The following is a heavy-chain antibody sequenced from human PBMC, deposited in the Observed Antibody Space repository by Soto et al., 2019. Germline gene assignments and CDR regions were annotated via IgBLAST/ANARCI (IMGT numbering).Heavy chain of an antibody. CDR2: IKGDGSDK. V-gene: IGHV3-7*03. D-gene: IGHD2-21*01. Sequence: GGSLRLSCAASGFSFSNYWMNWVRQAPGKGLEWVANIKGDGSDKYYVDSVKGRFTISRDNAGNSLHLQMNSLRADDTAVYYCARQRWGLFDYWGQGTPVTV. CDR3: ARQRWGLFDY. J-gene: IGHJ4*02. CDR1: GFSFSNYW.